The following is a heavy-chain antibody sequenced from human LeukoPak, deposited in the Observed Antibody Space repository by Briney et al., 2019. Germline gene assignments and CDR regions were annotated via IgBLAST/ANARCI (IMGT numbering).Heavy chain of an antibody. J-gene: IGHJ6*03. V-gene: IGHV4-4*07. CDR1: GGSITSYY. Sequence: SETLSLTCTFSGGSITSYYWSWIRQPAGKGLEWIGRTHTSGSTNYNPSLKSRVTMSVDTSKNQFSLKLSSVTAADTAVYYCARGNVYYDSSGYYYYYYMDVWGKGTTVTISS. CDR2: THTSGST. CDR3: ARGNVYYDSSGYYYYYYMDV. D-gene: IGHD3-22*01.